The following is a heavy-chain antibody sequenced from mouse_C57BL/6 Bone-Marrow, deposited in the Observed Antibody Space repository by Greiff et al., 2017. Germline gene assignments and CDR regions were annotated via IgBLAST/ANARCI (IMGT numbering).Heavy chain of an antibody. CDR2: IDPSDSYT. J-gene: IGHJ2*01. V-gene: IGHV1-69*01. Sequence: QVHVKQPGAELVMPGASVKLSCKASGYTFTSYWMHWVKQRPGQGLEWIGEIDPSDSYTNYNQKFKGKSTLTVDKSSSTAYMQRSSLTSEDSAVYYFARRYYCGSSYYFDYWGQGTTLTVSS. CDR3: ARRYYCGSSYYFDY. CDR1: GYTFTSYW. D-gene: IGHD1-1*01.